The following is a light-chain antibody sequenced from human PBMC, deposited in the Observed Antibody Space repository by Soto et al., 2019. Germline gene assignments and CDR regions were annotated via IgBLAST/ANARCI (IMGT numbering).Light chain of an antibody. V-gene: IGKV1-5*01. Sequence: DIQMTQSPSPLSASVGDRVTITFRASQSISSWLAWYQQKPGKAPKLLIHDATSLESGVPSRFSGSGSGTEFTLTISSLQPDDFATYYCQQYSSYWTFAQGTKVDIK. CDR3: QQYSSYWT. CDR2: DAT. CDR1: QSISSW. J-gene: IGKJ1*01.